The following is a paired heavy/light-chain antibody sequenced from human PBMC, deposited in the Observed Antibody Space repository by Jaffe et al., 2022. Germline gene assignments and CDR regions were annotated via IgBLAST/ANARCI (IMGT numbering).Heavy chain of an antibody. CDR2: LFNNGAST. CDR3: ARAINVGGGIVYDI. D-gene: IGHD2-21*01. V-gene: IGHV3-64*07. Sequence: EVQLVESGGGLVQPGGSLRLSCEVSGFTFSNYAIHWVRQAPGKGLESVSALFNNGASTYYADSVKGRFIISGDNSKNTLYLQMDSLRAEDMAVYYCARAINVGGGIVYDIWGQGTMVTVSS. CDR1: GFTFSNYA. J-gene: IGHJ3*02.
Light chain of an antibody. CDR1: RSISNY. J-gene: IGKJ4*01. CDR3: QQYRNWFT. CDR2: DAS. Sequence: EIVMTQSPATLSVSPGERATLSCRASRSISNYLAWYQQKPGQAPRLLIYDASTRATGVPARFSGSGSGTEFTLTITSLQSEDFAVYHCQQYRNWFTFGGGTKLEIK. V-gene: IGKV3-15*01.